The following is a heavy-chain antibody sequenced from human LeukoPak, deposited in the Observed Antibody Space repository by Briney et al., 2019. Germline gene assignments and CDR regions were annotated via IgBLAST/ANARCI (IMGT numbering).Heavy chain of an antibody. V-gene: IGHV1-69*13. CDR3: AREDCSSTCCCLFDY. CDR1: GGTFSSYA. Sequence: SVKVSCKASGGTFSSYAISWVRQAPGQGLEWMGGIIPIFGTANYAQKFQGRVTITADESTSTAYMELSSLRSEDTAVYYRAREDCSSTCCCLFDYWGQGTLVTVSS. D-gene: IGHD2-2*01. J-gene: IGHJ4*02. CDR2: IIPIFGTA.